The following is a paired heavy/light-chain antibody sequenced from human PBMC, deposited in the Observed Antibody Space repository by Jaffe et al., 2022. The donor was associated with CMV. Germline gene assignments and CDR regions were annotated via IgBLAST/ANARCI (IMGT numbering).Heavy chain of an antibody. CDR2: IYYSGGT. Sequence: QVQLQESGPGLVKPSETLSLTCTVSGGSISIYYWSWLRQPPGKGLEWIGYIYYSGGTKCNPSLKSRVTISVDTSKNQFSLKLSSVTAADTAVYYCARVRDGYNSDAFDIWGQGTMVTVSS. CDR3: ARVRDGYNSDAFDI. V-gene: IGHV4-59*01. CDR1: GGSISIYY. J-gene: IGHJ3*02. D-gene: IGHD5-12*01.
Light chain of an antibody. CDR2: GAS. CDR1: QTISSSY. CDR3: HQYGSSPNT. V-gene: IGKV3-20*01. J-gene: IGKJ2*01. Sequence: EIVLAQSPGTLSLSPGERATLSCRASQTISSSYLAWYQQKPGQAPRLLIYGASSRATGIPDRFSGSGSGTDFTLTISRLEPEDFAVYYCHQYGSSPNTFGQGTKLEIK.